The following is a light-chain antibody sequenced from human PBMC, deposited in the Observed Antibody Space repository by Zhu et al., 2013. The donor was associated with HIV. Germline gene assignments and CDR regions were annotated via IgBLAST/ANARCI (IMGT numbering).Light chain of an antibody. CDR3: MQALQTPRT. V-gene: IGKV2-28*01. Sequence: DIVMAQSPVSLPVTPGEPASISCRSSQSLLHTNGYNYLDWYLQKPGQSPQLLIYLGSNRASGVPDRFSGSGSGTDFSLKISRVEAEDVGFYYCMQALQTPRTFGQGTEAGDQT. CDR1: QSLLHTNGYNY. J-gene: IGKJ2*01. CDR2: LGS.